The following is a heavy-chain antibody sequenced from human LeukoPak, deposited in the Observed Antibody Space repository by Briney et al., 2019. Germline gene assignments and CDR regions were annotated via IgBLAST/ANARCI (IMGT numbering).Heavy chain of an antibody. Sequence: GGSLRLSCAASRFTFSSYGMHWVRQAPGKGLEWVAVIWYDGSNKYYADSVKGRFTISRDNSKNTLYLQMNSLRAEDTAVYYCAKEGTFTQVRVSKGPYYYYYMDVWGKGTTVTVSS. CDR3: AKEGTFTQVRVSKGPYYYYYMDV. CDR1: RFTFSSYG. J-gene: IGHJ6*03. D-gene: IGHD2/OR15-2a*01. V-gene: IGHV3-33*06. CDR2: IWYDGSNK.